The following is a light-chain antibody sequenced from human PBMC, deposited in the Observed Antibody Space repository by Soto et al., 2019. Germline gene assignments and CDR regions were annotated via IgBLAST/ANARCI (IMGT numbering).Light chain of an antibody. Sequence: DIQMTQSPSSLSVSVGDRVTITCRASENIASYLNWYQQKPGKAPTLLVYAASSLESGAPPRFSGTVSGTDFTLTITSLQPDDLATYFCQQSYSTPWTFGQGTKVEL. V-gene: IGKV1-39*01. J-gene: IGKJ1*01. CDR3: QQSYSTPWT. CDR2: AAS. CDR1: ENIASY.